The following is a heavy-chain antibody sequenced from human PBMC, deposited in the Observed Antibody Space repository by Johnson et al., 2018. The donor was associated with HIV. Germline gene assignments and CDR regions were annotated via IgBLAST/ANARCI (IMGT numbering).Heavy chain of an antibody. CDR3: ARDSDISLGVAGAFDI. Sequence: VQLVESGGGLVQPGGSLRLSCAASGFTFSSYWMHWVRQAPGKGLVWVSRIHSDGSSTSYAASVKRRFTISRDNAKNTLYLQMNSLRAEDTAVYYCARDSDISLGVAGAFDIWGQGTMVTVSA. V-gene: IGHV3-74*01. CDR2: IHSDGSST. J-gene: IGHJ3*02. D-gene: IGHD3-9*01. CDR1: GFTFSSYW.